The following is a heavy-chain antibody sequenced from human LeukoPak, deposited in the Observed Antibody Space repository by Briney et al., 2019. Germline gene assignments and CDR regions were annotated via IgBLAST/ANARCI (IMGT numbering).Heavy chain of an antibody. D-gene: IGHD1-26*01. CDR3: AKGAKRVVGATTHWIDP. J-gene: IGHJ5*02. Sequence: GGSLRLSWVASGFTFSSYSVNWVRQAPGEGLEWVSYISSSSSTIYYAYSVKGRFTISRDNAKNSLYLQMNSLRAEDTAVFYCAKGAKRVVGATTHWIDPWGQGTLVTVSS. V-gene: IGHV3-48*01. CDR2: ISSSSSTI. CDR1: GFTFSSYS.